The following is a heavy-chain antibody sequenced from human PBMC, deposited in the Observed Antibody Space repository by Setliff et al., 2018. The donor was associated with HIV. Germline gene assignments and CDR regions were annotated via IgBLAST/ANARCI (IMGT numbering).Heavy chain of an antibody. CDR1: GYTFSSYD. J-gene: IGHJ4*02. CDR2: IIPVYGTT. CDR3: ARTPEGAAVFDY. Sequence: SVKVSCKASGYTFSSYDINWVRQAPGQGLEWMGRIIPVYGTTNYAQKFQGRVTITADKSTSTAYMELSSLRSEDTAVYYCARTPEGAAVFDYWGQGTLVTVSS. D-gene: IGHD6-25*01. V-gene: IGHV1-69*06.